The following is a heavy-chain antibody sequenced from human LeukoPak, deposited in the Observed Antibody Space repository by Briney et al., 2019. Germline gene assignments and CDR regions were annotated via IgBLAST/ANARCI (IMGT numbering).Heavy chain of an antibody. Sequence: SETLSLTCAVYGGSFSGYYWSWIRQPPGKGLEWIGEINHSGSTNYNPSLKSRVTISVDTSKNQFSLKLSSVTAADTAVYYCAGGSDYYSDYWGQGTLVTVSS. CDR1: GGSFSGYY. V-gene: IGHV4-34*01. CDR3: AGGSDYYSDY. J-gene: IGHJ4*02. D-gene: IGHD3-3*01. CDR2: INHSGST.